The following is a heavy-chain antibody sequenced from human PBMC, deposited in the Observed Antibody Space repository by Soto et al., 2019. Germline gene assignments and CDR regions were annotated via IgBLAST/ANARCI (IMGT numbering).Heavy chain of an antibody. Sequence: QVQLQESGPGLVKPSETLSLTCTVSGGSVSSGSYYWSWIRQPPGKGLEWIGYIYYSGSTNYNPSLKRRVAIXXDXSXXQFSLKLSSVTAADTAVYYCARYCSGGSCYSAFDYWGQGTLVTVSS. CDR3: ARYCSGGSCYSAFDY. CDR2: IYYSGST. J-gene: IGHJ4*02. CDR1: GGSVSSGSYY. D-gene: IGHD2-15*01. V-gene: IGHV4-61*01.